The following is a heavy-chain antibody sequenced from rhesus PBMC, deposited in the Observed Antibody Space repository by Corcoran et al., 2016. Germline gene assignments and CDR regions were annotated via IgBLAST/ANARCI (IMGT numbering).Heavy chain of an antibody. CDR3: ARDAIVVVFTALFDY. J-gene: IGHJ4*01. CDR2: TSGSGGST. D-gene: IGHD2-27*01. Sequence: QLQLQESGPGLVKPSETLSLPCAVSGGSISSNYWSWIRQPPGKGLEWIGRTSGSGGSTYYNPALKSLVTISIDTSKNQFSLKLSSVTAADTAVYYCARDAIVVVFTALFDYWGQGVLVTVSS. CDR1: GGSISSNY. V-gene: IGHV4-173*01.